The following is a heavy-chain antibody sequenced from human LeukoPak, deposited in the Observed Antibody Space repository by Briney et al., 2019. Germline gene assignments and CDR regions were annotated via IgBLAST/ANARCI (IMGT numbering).Heavy chain of an antibody. CDR2: IPYDGSNK. CDR3: ARSRDGYNYAFDI. J-gene: IGHJ3*02. CDR1: GFTFSSYA. V-gene: IGHV3-30*04. Sequence: PGGSLRLSCAASGFTFSSYAMHWVRQAPGKGLEWVAVIPYDGSNKYYADSVKGRFTISRDNSKNTLYLQMNSLRAEDTAVYYCARSRDGYNYAFDIWGQGTMVTVSS. D-gene: IGHD5-24*01.